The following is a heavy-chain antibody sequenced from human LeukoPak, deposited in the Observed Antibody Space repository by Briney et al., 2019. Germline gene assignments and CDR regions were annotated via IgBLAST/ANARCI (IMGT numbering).Heavy chain of an antibody. V-gene: IGHV1-24*01. Sequence: ASVKVSCKVSGYTLTELSMHWVRQAPGKGLEWMGGFDPEDGETIYAQKFQGRVTMTRDTSISTAYMELSRLRSDDTAVYYCAKGNVLERYQVPDGCFDMWVQGSMV. CDR3: AKGNVLERYQVPDGCFDM. CDR1: GYTLTELS. J-gene: IGHJ3*02. CDR2: FDPEDGET. D-gene: IGHD2-2*01.